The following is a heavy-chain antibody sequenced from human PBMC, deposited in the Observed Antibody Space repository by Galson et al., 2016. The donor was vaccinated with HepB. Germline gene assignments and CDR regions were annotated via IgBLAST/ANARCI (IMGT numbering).Heavy chain of an antibody. CDR2: DSMDGRRK. Sequence: SLRLSCAGSGFLFRSYGMHWVRQAPGKGLEWVAADSMDGRRKFYSDSVKGRFTISRDNSNNMLFLQMDSLRPEDTAVYYCAKRHEYCPPVGCSVDYWGQGTLVSVSS. J-gene: IGHJ4*02. D-gene: IGHD2/OR15-2a*01. CDR3: AKRHEYCPPVGCSVDY. V-gene: IGHV3-30*18. CDR1: GFLFRSYG.